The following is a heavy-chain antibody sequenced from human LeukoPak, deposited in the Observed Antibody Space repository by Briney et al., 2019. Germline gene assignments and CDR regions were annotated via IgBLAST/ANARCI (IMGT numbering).Heavy chain of an antibody. CDR2: ISYDGSNK. Sequence: GWSLRLSCEASGFTFISYGMHWVRQAPGKGLEGVAVISYDGSNKYYADSVKGRFTISRDNSKNTLYLQMNSLRAEDTAVYYCAKDVGLAVAIFYDYGMDVWGQGTTVTVSS. J-gene: IGHJ6*02. V-gene: IGHV3-30*18. D-gene: IGHD6-19*01. CDR3: AKDVGLAVAIFYDYGMDV. CDR1: GFTFISYG.